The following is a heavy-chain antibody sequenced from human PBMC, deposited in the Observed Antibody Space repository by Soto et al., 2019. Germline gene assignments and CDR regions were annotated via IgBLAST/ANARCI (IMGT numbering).Heavy chain of an antibody. D-gene: IGHD3-3*01. CDR1: GFTFSSYA. CDR2: ISGSGGST. CDR3: AEVSFGVVGFGY. Sequence: GGSLRLSCAASGFTFSSYAMSWVRQAPGKGLEWVSAISGSGGSTYYADSVKGRFTISRDNSKNTLYLQMNSLRAEDTAVYYCAEVSFGVVGFGYWGQGTLVTVSS. J-gene: IGHJ4*02. V-gene: IGHV3-23*01.